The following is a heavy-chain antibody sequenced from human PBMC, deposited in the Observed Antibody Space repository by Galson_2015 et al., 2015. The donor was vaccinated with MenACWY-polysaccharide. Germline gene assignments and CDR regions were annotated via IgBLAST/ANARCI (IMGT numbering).Heavy chain of an antibody. Sequence: SLRLSCAASGFSFSIYWMSWVRQAPGKGLEWVATIKQDGSEKYYVDSVKGRFTISRDNAKNSLYLQMNSLRVEDTAVYYCARDCSSTNCYADYWGRGTLVTVSS. CDR2: IKQDGSEK. V-gene: IGHV3-7*01. CDR1: GFSFSIYW. J-gene: IGHJ4*02. CDR3: ARDCSSTNCYADY. D-gene: IGHD2-2*01.